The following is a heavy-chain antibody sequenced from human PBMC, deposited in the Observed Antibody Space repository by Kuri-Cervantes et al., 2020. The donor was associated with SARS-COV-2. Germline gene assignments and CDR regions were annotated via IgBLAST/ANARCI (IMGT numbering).Heavy chain of an antibody. V-gene: IGHV4-34*01. CDR2: INHSGNT. CDR3: AGHGRSAGNDYELDS. Sequence: GSLRLSCAVYGGSFSDYYWSWVRQPPGKGLEWIGEINHSGNTNYDPSLKSRTTISVDTSKNQFSLRLTSVTAADTALYFCAGHGRSAGNDYELDSWGLGALVTVSS. CDR1: GGSFSDYY. D-gene: IGHD4-17*01. J-gene: IGHJ4*02.